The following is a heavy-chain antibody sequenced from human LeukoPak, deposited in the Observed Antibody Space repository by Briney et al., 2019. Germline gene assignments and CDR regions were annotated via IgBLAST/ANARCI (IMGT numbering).Heavy chain of an antibody. CDR3: ARGYSYGPNRDYFDY. J-gene: IGHJ4*02. V-gene: IGHV1-2*02. CDR1: GYTFTGYY. CDR2: INPNSGGT. D-gene: IGHD5-18*01. Sequence: ASVKVSCKASGYTFTGYYMHWVRQAPGQGLEWMGWINPNSGGTNYAQKFQGRVTMTRDTSISTAYMELGRLRSDDTAVYYCARGYSYGPNRDYFDYWGQGTLVTVSP.